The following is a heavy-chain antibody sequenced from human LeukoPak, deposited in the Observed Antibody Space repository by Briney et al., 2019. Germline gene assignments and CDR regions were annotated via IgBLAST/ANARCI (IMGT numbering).Heavy chain of an antibody. CDR2: IYTSGST. Sequence: PSETLSLTCTVSGGSISSGSYYWSWIRQPAGKGLEWIGRIYTSGSTNYNPSLKSRVTISVDTSKNQISLKLSSVTAADTAVYYCARVLNYYGSGGGFFDYWGQGTLVTVSS. J-gene: IGHJ4*02. D-gene: IGHD3-10*01. CDR3: ARVLNYYGSGGGFFDY. CDR1: GGSISSGSYY. V-gene: IGHV4-61*02.